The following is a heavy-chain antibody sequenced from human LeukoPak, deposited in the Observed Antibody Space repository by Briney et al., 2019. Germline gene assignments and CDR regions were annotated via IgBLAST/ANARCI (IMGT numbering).Heavy chain of an antibody. D-gene: IGHD1-26*01. CDR2: INPNSGGT. Sequence: GASVKVSCKASGYTFTGYYMHWVRQALGQGLEWMGWINPNSGGTNYAQKFQGRVTMTRDTSISTAYMELSRLRSDDTAVYYCASIKRGRSYYFDYWGQGTLVTVSS. CDR3: ASIKRGRSYYFDY. CDR1: GYTFTGYY. J-gene: IGHJ4*02. V-gene: IGHV1-2*02.